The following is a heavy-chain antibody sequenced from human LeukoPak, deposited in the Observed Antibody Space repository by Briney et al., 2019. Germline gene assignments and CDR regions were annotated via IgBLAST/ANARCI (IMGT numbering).Heavy chain of an antibody. CDR1: GYTFTSYY. D-gene: IGHD6-13*01. CDR3: ARGPVAGSYYYYYMDV. Sequence: ASVKVSCKASGYTFTSYYMHWVRQAPGQGLGWMGIINPSGGSTGYAQKFQGRVTMTRDTSTSTVYMELSSLRSEDTAVYYCARGPVAGSYYYYYMDVWGKGTTVTVSS. J-gene: IGHJ6*03. V-gene: IGHV1-46*03. CDR2: INPSGGST.